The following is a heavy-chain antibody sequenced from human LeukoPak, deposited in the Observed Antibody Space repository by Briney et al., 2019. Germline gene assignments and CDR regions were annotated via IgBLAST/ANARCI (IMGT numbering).Heavy chain of an antibody. CDR1: GGSISSSSYY. D-gene: IGHD2-15*01. CDR3: ARHAGVAATDNFDY. Sequence: SETLSLTCTVPGGSISSSSYYWGWIRQPPGKGLEWIGSIYYSGSTYYNPSLKSRVTISVDTSKNQFSLKLSSVTAADTAVYYCARHAGVAATDNFDYWGQGTLVTVSS. J-gene: IGHJ4*02. V-gene: IGHV4-39*01. CDR2: IYYSGST.